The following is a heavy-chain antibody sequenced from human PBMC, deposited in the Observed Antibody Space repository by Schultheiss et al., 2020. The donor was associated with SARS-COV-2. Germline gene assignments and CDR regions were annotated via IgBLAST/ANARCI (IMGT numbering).Heavy chain of an antibody. CDR1: GFTFSSYG. D-gene: IGHD6-13*01. CDR3: AREYVPSYSSSFDRYFDL. V-gene: IGHV3-33*01. J-gene: IGHJ2*01. CDR2: IWYDGSNK. Sequence: GGSLRLSCAASGFTFSSYGMHWVRQAPGKGLEWVAVIWYDGSNKYYADSVKGRFTISRDNSKNTLYVQMNSLRGEDTAVYYCAREYVPSYSSSFDRYFDLWGRGTLVTVSS.